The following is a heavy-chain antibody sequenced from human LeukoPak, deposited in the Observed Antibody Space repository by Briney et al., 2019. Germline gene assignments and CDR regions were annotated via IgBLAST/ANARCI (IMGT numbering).Heavy chain of an antibody. V-gene: IGHV4-59*08. CDR3: ARHWAMGTGLRNWFDP. D-gene: IGHD2-8*02. CDR1: GGSISSYY. CDR2: IYYSGST. J-gene: IGHJ5*02. Sequence: KPSETLSLTCTVSGGSISSYYWSWIRQPPGKGLEWIGYIYYSGSTNYNPSLKSRVTISVDTSKNQFSLKLSSVTAADTAVYYCARHWAMGTGLRNWFDPWGQGTLVTVSS.